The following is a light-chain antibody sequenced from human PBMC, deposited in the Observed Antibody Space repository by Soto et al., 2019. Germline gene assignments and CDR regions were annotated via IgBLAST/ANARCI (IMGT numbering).Light chain of an antibody. CDR1: SSKISSNP. Sequence: QPVLTQPPSGSRAPGPTVPMACSGSSSKISSNPVIWYQQFPGAAPNPLLYSETRRPSGVRARLSASKSGTSASLAITGLQSEDEADYFCASWDDGVSGRVFGTGTKVTV. V-gene: IGLV1-44*01. CDR2: SET. J-gene: IGLJ1*01. CDR3: ASWDDGVSGRV.